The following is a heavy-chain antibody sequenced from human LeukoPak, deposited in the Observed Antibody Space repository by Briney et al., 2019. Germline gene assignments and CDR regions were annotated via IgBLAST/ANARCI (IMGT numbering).Heavy chain of an antibody. CDR3: ARGATYYYYYYMDV. D-gene: IGHD1-26*01. J-gene: IGHJ6*03. V-gene: IGHV3-23*01. CDR2: IRDSGTYT. Sequence: GGSLRLSCAASGFTFSSCAMSWVRQAPGKGLEWVSGIRDSGTYTYYADSVKGRFTVSRDNSKNTLYLQMSSLRGEDTAVYYCARGATYYYYYYMDVWGKGTTVTVSS. CDR1: GFTFSSCA.